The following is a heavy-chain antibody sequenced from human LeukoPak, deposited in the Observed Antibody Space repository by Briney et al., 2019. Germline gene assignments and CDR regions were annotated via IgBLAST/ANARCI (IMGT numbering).Heavy chain of an antibody. V-gene: IGHV3-7*03. J-gene: IGHJ4*02. CDR2: IKQDGSEK. D-gene: IGHD1-26*01. CDR1: GFTFSSYA. Sequence: GSLRLSCAASGFTFSSYAMNWVRQAPGKGLEWVANIKQDGSEKYYVDSVKGRFTISRDNAKNSLYLQMNSLRAEDTAVYYCAKGGKWDVTPFDYWGQGTLVTVSS. CDR3: AKGGKWDVTPFDY.